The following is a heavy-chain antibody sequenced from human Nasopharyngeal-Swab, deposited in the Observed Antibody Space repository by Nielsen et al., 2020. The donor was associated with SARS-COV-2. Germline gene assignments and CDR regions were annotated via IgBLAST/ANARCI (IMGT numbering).Heavy chain of an antibody. D-gene: IGHD2-2*01. CDR1: GFTFSSYS. V-gene: IGHV3-21*01. J-gene: IGHJ6*02. CDR2: ISSSSSYI. CDR3: ARDRGLGPAARSYYGMDV. Sequence: GGSLRLSCAASGFTFSSYSMNWVRQAPGKGLEWVSSISSSSSYIYYADSVKGRFTISRDNAKNSLYLQMNSLRAEDTAVYYCARDRGLGPAARSYYGMDVWGQGTTVTASS.